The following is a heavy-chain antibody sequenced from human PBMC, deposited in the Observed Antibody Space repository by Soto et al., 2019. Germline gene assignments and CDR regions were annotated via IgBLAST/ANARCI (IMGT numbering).Heavy chain of an antibody. V-gene: IGHV1-18*04. CDR1: GYTFTSYG. J-gene: IGHJ4*02. CDR2: ISAYNGNT. CDR3: AREVRRYYYGSGSYYPLGY. D-gene: IGHD3-10*01. Sequence: QVQLVQSGAEVKKPGASVKVSCKASGYTFTSYGISWVRQAPGQGLEWMGWISAYNGNTNYAQKLQGRVTMTTDTSTSTAYMELRILRSDDTAVYYCAREVRRYYYGSGSYYPLGYWGQGTLVTVSS.